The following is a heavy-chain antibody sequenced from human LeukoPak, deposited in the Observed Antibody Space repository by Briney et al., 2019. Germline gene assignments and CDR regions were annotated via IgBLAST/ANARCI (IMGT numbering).Heavy chain of an antibody. CDR2: IYYSGST. Sequence: SETLSLTCAVSGGSISSYYWSWIRQPPGKGLEWSGYIYYSGSTNYNPSLKSRVTISVDTSKNQFSLQLSSVTAADKAVYYCAKLPMVRGVTTYYYYGMDVWGQGTTVTVSS. CDR1: GGSISSYY. CDR3: AKLPMVRGVTTYYYYGMDV. J-gene: IGHJ6*02. V-gene: IGHV4-59*01. D-gene: IGHD3-10*01.